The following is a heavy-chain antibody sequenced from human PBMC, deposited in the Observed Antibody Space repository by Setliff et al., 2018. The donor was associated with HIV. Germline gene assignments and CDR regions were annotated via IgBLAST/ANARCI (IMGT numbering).Heavy chain of an antibody. Sequence: LSLTCTVSGGSISNHYWGWIRQPPGKGLEFIGNIHYSGSTDYNPSIKSRVTMSVDTSKNQFSLKLSSVTAADTAVYYCATYYYDSSGHLPEWYFDLWGRGTLVTVSS. CDR2: IHYSGST. CDR1: GGSISNHY. CDR3: ATYYYDSSGHLPEWYFDL. J-gene: IGHJ2*01. D-gene: IGHD3-22*01. V-gene: IGHV4-59*11.